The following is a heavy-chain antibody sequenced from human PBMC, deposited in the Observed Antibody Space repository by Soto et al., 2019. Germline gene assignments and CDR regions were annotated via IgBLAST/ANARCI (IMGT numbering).Heavy chain of an antibody. CDR1: GYTFTGYY. J-gene: IGHJ5*02. Sequence: ASVKVSCKASGYTFTGYYMHWVRQAPGQGLEWMGRINPNSGGTNYAQKFQGWVTMTRDTSISTAYMELSRLRSDDTAVYYCAREIPYSPNWFDPWGQGTLVTVSS. D-gene: IGHD5-12*01. CDR2: INPNSGGT. V-gene: IGHV1-2*04. CDR3: AREIPYSPNWFDP.